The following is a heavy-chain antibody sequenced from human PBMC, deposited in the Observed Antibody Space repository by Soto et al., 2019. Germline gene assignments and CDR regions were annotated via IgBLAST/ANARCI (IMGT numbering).Heavy chain of an antibody. J-gene: IGHJ6*02. V-gene: IGHV3-64D*06. CDR3: VKDRGEFLQQLVPYYYYGMDV. D-gene: IGHD6-13*01. Sequence: GGSLRLSCSASGFTFSSYAMHWVRQAPGKGLEYVSAISSNGGSTYYADSVKGRFTISRDNSKNTLYLQMSSLRAEDTAVYYCVKDRGEFLQQLVPYYYYGMDVWGQGTTVTVSS. CDR1: GFTFSSYA. CDR2: ISSNGGST.